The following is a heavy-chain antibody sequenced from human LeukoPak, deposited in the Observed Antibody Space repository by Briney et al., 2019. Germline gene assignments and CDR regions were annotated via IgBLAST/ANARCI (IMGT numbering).Heavy chain of an antibody. D-gene: IGHD1-26*01. Sequence: GGSLRLSCAASGFTFSSFSMNWVRPARGQGLEWVSSISSSSSYIYYADSVKGRFTISRDNAKNSLYLQMDSLRAEDTAVYYCAREYIGFDYWGQGTLVTVSS. J-gene: IGHJ4*02. V-gene: IGHV3-21*01. CDR3: AREYIGFDY. CDR2: ISSSSSYI. CDR1: GFTFSSFS.